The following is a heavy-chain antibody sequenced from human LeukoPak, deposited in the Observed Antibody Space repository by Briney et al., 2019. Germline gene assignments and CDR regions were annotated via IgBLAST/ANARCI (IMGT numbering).Heavy chain of an antibody. CDR2: ISHDGSQK. D-gene: IGHD1-26*01. J-gene: IGHJ4*02. CDR1: GFIFSTNG. Sequence: PGGSLRLSCAASGFIFSTNGMHWVRQASGKGLEWVSSISHDGSQKRYGNSVRGRFTVSRDNSRTTLYLQMDSLSVEDTAVYYXXXXXXGSGNCYIIDYWGQGTLVTVSA. CDR3: XXXXXGSGNCYIIDY. V-gene: IGHV3-30*03.